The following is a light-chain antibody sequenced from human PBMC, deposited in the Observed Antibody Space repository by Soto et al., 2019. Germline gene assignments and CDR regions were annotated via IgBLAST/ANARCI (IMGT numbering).Light chain of an antibody. V-gene: IGLV2-14*01. J-gene: IGLJ2*01. CDR1: SSDVGGFLY. CDR2: AVS. Sequence: QCVLTQPASVSGSPGQSITISCTGTSSDVGGFLYVSWFQQHPGKAPKLMIYAVSNRPSGISNRFSGSKSGNTASLTISGLQAEDEADYYCSSYSSSSTLVVFGGGTQLTVL. CDR3: SSYSSSSTLVV.